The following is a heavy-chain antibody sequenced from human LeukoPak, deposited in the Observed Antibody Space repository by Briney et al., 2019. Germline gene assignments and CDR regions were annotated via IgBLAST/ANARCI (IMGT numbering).Heavy chain of an antibody. Sequence: GGSLRLSCTGFGFTVSSSYMSWVRQTPGEGLEWVSVMYSGGTTYYADSVKGRFTISRDSSKNTVNLQMNSLRAEDTAVYYCARDRRDGYCLGHWGQGTLVTVSS. D-gene: IGHD2-2*03. CDR3: ARDRRDGYCLGH. CDR1: GFTVSSSY. J-gene: IGHJ4*02. V-gene: IGHV3-66*01. CDR2: MYSGGTT.